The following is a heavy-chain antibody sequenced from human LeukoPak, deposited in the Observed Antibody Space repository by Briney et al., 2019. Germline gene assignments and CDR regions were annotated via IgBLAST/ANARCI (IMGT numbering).Heavy chain of an antibody. CDR3: ARDPESYDSSGFAFDI. J-gene: IGHJ3*02. V-gene: IGHV3-21*01. CDR1: GFTFSTCS. D-gene: IGHD3-22*01. CDR2: ISSSSSYI. Sequence: GGSLRLSCAASGFTFSTCSMNWVRQAPGKGLEWVSSISSSSSYIYYADSVKGRFTISRDNAKNSLYLQMNSLRAEDTAVYYCARDPESYDSSGFAFDIWGQGTMVTVSS.